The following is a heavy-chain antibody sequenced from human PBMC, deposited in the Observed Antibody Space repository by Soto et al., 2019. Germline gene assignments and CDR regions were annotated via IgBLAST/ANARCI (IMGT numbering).Heavy chain of an antibody. D-gene: IGHD2-21*02. V-gene: IGHV4-30-2*01. Sequence: PSETLSLTCAVSGGSISSGGYSWSWIRQPPGKGLEWIGYIYHSASTKYSPSLKSRVTTSVDTSKNQVSLNLSSVTAADTAVYYCARHSPYCGGDCYSLDYWGQGTLVTVSS. CDR2: IYHSAST. CDR3: ARHSPYCGGDCYSLDY. CDR1: GGSISSGGYS. J-gene: IGHJ4*02.